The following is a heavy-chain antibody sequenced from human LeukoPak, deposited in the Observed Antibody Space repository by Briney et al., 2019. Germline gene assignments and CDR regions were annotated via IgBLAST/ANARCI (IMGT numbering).Heavy chain of an antibody. D-gene: IGHD4-23*01. Sequence: PGGSLRLSCAAFGFTFSSYGMHWVRQAPGKGLEWVAVISYDGSNKYYADSVKGRFTISRDNSKNTLYLQMNSLRAEDTAVYYCAKARYPYGGNALDYWGQGTLVTVSS. CDR1: GFTFSSYG. J-gene: IGHJ4*02. CDR2: ISYDGSNK. V-gene: IGHV3-30*18. CDR3: AKARYPYGGNALDY.